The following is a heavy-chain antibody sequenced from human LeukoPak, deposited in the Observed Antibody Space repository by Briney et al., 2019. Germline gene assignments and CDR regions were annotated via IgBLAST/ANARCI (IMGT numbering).Heavy chain of an antibody. Sequence: PSGSLRLSCAASGFSFSDYYMNWVRQAPGKGLECVSYISSSSGTIYYAASVKGRITISKDNAQNSLYLRKNSLSAEDTAVYYCARELRGITAGKNWLDRWGQGTLVPVSS. D-gene: IGHD6-13*01. CDR1: GFSFSDYY. J-gene: IGHJ5*02. V-gene: IGHV3-11*01. CDR2: ISSSSGTI. CDR3: ARELRGITAGKNWLDR.